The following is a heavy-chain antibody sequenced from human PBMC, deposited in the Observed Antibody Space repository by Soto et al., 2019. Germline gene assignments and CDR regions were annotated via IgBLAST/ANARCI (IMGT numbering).Heavy chain of an antibody. CDR1: GFSFSSYA. V-gene: IGHV3-23*01. CDR2: IHGSAVGT. Sequence: EVQVLESGGGLVQPGGSLRLSCAASGFSFSSYAMSWVRQAPGKGLEWVSSIHGSAVGTYYADSVKGRFTISRDNSKNTLWLQMNSLRAEDTALYYCAKDYYFDSWGQGTLVTVSS. CDR3: AKDYYFDS. J-gene: IGHJ4*02.